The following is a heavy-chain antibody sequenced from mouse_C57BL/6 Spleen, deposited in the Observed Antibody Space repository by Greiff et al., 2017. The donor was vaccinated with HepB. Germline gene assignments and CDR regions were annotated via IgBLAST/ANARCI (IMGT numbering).Heavy chain of an antibody. Sequence: VQLKESGPGLVKPSQSLSLTCSVTGYSITSGYYWNWIRQFPGNKLEWMGYISYDGSNNYNPSLKNRIPITRDTSKNQFFLKLNSVTTEDTATYYCARPFPDGSSFRLWYFDVWGTGTTVTVSS. CDR2: ISYDGSN. D-gene: IGHD1-1*01. CDR3: ARPFPDGSSFRLWYFDV. J-gene: IGHJ1*03. V-gene: IGHV3-6*01. CDR1: GYSITSGYY.